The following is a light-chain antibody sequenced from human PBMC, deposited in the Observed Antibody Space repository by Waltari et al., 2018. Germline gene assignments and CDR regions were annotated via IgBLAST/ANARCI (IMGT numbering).Light chain of an antibody. CDR3: QQRSIWPVT. V-gene: IGKV3-11*01. Sequence: TRSCRASQSVSSYLAWYQQKPGQAPRLLIYDASNRVTGIPARFSGSGSGTDFTLTISSLDPEDFAVYYCQQRSIWPVTFGGGTKVEIK. CDR1: QSVSSY. CDR2: DAS. J-gene: IGKJ4*01.